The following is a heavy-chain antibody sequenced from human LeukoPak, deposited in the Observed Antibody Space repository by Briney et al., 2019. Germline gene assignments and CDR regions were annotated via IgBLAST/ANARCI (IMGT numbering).Heavy chain of an antibody. CDR2: ISYDGSNK. Sequence: GGSPRLSCAASGFTFSSYAMHWVRQAPGKGLEWVAVISYDGSNKYYADSVKGRFTISRDNSKNTLYLQMNSLRAEDTAVYYCARDIYYGSGSSSPSDPWGQGTLVTVSS. J-gene: IGHJ5*02. V-gene: IGHV3-30*04. CDR1: GFTFSSYA. CDR3: ARDIYYGSGSSSPSDP. D-gene: IGHD3-10*01.